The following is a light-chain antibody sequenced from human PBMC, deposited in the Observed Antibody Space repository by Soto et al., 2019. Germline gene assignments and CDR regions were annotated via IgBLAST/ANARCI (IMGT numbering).Light chain of an antibody. CDR2: KAS. V-gene: IGKV1-5*03. Sequence: DIQMTQSPSTLSGSVGDRVTITCRASQTISSWLAWYQQKPGKAPKLLIYKASTLKSGVPSRFSGRGSGTEFTLTLSSLQPDDFATYYFQHYNSYSEAFGQGTKVEL. CDR3: QHYNSYSEA. CDR1: QTISSW. J-gene: IGKJ1*01.